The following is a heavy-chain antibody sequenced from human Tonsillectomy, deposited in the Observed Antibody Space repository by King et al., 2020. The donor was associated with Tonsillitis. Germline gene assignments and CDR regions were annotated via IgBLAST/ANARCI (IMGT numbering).Heavy chain of an antibody. Sequence: VQLVESGGGLVKPGGSLRLSCAASGFTFSSYSMNWVRQAPGKGLEWVSSITSTSTYMYYADSVKGRFTISRDNAKNSLYLQMNSLRAEDTAFYYCASDSGTYYHGGVYWGQGTLVTVSS. V-gene: IGHV3-21*01. J-gene: IGHJ4*02. D-gene: IGHD1-26*01. CDR2: ITSTSTYM. CDR1: GFTFSSYS. CDR3: ASDSGTYYHGGVY.